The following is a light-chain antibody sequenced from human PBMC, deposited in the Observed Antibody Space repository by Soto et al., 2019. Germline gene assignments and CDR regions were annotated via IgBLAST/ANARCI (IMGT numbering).Light chain of an antibody. CDR3: QVWDSTSYHVV. CDR2: YDN. CDR1: NFGGSS. Sequence: SYELTQPPSVSVAPGKTARVTGGGNNFGGSSVHWNQQKPGQAPVLVIYYDNDRPSGIPERFSGSNSGNTATLTISRVEAGDEADYYCQVWDSTSYHVVFGGGTKLTVL. V-gene: IGLV3-21*04. J-gene: IGLJ2*01.